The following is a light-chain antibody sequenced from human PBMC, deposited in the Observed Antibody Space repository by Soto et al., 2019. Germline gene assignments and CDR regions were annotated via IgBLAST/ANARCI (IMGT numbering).Light chain of an antibody. V-gene: IGLV2-23*01. J-gene: IGLJ1*01. CDR3: CSYAGSSTPNV. CDR2: EGS. Sequence: QFVLTQPASVSGSPGQSITISCTRTSSDVGSYNLVSWYQQHPGKAPKLMIYEGSKRPSGVSNRFSGSKSGNTASLTISGLQAEDEADYYCCSYAGSSTPNVVGTGTKVTVL. CDR1: SSDVGSYNL.